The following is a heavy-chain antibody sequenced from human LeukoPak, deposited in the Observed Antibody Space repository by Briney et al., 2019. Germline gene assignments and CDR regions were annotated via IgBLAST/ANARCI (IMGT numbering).Heavy chain of an antibody. CDR3: AKGAYSSGPNWFDP. CDR2: ISGSGGST. CDR1: GFTFSNAW. Sequence: GGSLRLSCAASGFTFSNAWMSWVRQAPGKGLEWVSAISGSGGSTYYADSVKGRFTISRDNSKNTLYLQMNSLRAEDTAVYYCAKGAYSSGPNWFDPWGQGTLVTVSS. D-gene: IGHD6-19*01. V-gene: IGHV3-23*01. J-gene: IGHJ5*02.